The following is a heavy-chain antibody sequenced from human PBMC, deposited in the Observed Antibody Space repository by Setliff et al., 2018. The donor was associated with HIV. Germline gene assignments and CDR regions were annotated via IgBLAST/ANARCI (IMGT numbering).Heavy chain of an antibody. Sequence: SETLSLTCTVSGGSISNYSWGWIRQPPGKGLQYIGFVHDSGSANYNPSLKSRVTISIHTSENRFSLRLNSVTAVDTAVYYCARDSPDKRMNLVRGVIEDFYYYYMDVWGKGTTVTVSS. CDR2: VHDSGSA. CDR3: ARDSPDKRMNLVRGVIEDFYYYYMDV. J-gene: IGHJ6*03. CDR1: GGSISNYS. D-gene: IGHD3-10*01. V-gene: IGHV4-59*01.